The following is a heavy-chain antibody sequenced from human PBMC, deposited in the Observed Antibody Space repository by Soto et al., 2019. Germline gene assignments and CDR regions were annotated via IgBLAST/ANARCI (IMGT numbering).Heavy chain of an antibody. D-gene: IGHD1-26*01. Sequence: EVQLLESGGGLVQPGGSLRLSCAASGFTFSSYAMSWVRLAPGKGLEWVSTINNSGGLTYYADSVRGRSTISRDNSKNTLYLQINSLRPEDTAIYYXXXXXGGSYDYWGQGTLVTVSS. V-gene: IGHV3-23*01. J-gene: IGHJ4*02. CDR1: GFTFSSYA. CDR3: XXXXGGSYDY. CDR2: INNSGGLT.